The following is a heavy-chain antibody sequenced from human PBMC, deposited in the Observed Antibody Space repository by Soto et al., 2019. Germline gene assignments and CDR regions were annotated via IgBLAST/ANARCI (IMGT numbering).Heavy chain of an antibody. CDR2: INHSGST. Sequence: QVQLQQWGAGLLKPSETLSLTCAVYGGSFSGYYWSWIRQPPGKGLEWIGEINHSGSTNYNPSLKSPAIISVDPSKSQFSLELSSVTAADTAVYYCASGKWLLDSWGQGTMVTVSS. CDR1: GGSFSGYY. V-gene: IGHV4-34*01. D-gene: IGHD3-22*01. J-gene: IGHJ4*02. CDR3: ASGKWLLDS.